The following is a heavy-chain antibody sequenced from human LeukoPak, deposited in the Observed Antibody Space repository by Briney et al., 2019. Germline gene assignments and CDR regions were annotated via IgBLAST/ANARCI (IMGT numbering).Heavy chain of an antibody. CDR1: GASFSYDY. J-gene: IGHJ5*01. CDR3: AKGVWAPRFDS. CDR2: INHSGTI. Sequence: SETLSLTCAAYGASFSYDYWSWLRQAPGKGLEWIGEINHSGTITYNPSLKSRVTISAEKSKSQFSLRLTSVTAADTAVYYCAKGVWAPRFDSWGQGTLVTVSS. D-gene: IGHD7-27*01. V-gene: IGHV4-34*01.